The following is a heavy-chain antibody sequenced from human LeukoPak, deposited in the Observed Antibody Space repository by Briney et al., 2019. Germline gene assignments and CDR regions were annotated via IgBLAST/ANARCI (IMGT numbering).Heavy chain of an antibody. CDR3: ARDRLGGSYYFDY. J-gene: IGHJ4*02. CDR1: GGPISSYY. Sequence: PSETLSLTCTVSGGPISSYYWSWIRQPPGKGLEWIGYIYYSGSTNYNPSLKSRVTISVDTSKNQFSLKLSSVTAADTAVYYCARDRLGGSYYFDYWGQGTLVTVSS. V-gene: IGHV4-59*01. D-gene: IGHD1-26*01. CDR2: IYYSGST.